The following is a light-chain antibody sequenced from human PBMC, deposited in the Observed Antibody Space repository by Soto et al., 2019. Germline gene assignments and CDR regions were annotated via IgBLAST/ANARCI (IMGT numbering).Light chain of an antibody. Sequence: QSALTQPPSASGSPGQSVTISCTGTSSDVGVYNYVSWYQQHPGKAPKLMIYEVTKRPSGVPDRFSGSKSGNTASLTVSGLQAEDEADYCCSSYAGSNNVYVFGTGTKLTVL. CDR3: SSYAGSNNVYV. J-gene: IGLJ1*01. CDR1: SSDVGVYNY. CDR2: EVT. V-gene: IGLV2-8*01.